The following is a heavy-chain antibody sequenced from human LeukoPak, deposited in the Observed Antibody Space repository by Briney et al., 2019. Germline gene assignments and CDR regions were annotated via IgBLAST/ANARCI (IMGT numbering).Heavy chain of an antibody. CDR2: IYSGGST. CDR1: GFTVSSNY. V-gene: IGHV3-53*01. D-gene: IGHD6-19*01. J-gene: IGHJ4*02. Sequence: GGSLRLSCAASGFTVSSNYMSWVRQAPGKGLEWVSVIYSGGSTYYADSVKGRFTISRDNSKNTLYPQMNSLRAEDTAVYCCARAQWLGYFDYWGQGTLVTVSS. CDR3: ARAQWLGYFDY.